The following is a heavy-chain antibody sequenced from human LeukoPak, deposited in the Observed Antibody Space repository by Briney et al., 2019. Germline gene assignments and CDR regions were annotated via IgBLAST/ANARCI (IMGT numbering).Heavy chain of an antibody. CDR1: GFSLTTSGMC. CDR2: IDWDDDK. D-gene: IGHD6-13*01. CDR3: TRSPGITAAGTNYFDF. Sequence: VSGPALVKPTQTLTLTCTFSGFSLTTSGMCVSWIRQPPGKALEWLARIDWDDDKYYSTSLETRLTISKDTSKNQVVFTMTNMDPVDTATYYCTRSPGITAAGTNYFDFWGQGTLVTVSS. J-gene: IGHJ4*02. V-gene: IGHV2-70*11.